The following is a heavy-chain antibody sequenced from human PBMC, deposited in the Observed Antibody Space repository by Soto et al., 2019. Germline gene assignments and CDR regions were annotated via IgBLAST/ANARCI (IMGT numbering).Heavy chain of an antibody. Sequence: LRLSCAASGFTFSSYAMSWVRQAPGKGLEWVSAISGSGGSTYYADSVKGRFTISRDNSKNTLYLQMNSLRAEDTAVYYCAKGGSFRVNWYFDLWGRGTLVTVSS. CDR1: GFTFSSYA. CDR3: AKGGSFRVNWYFDL. J-gene: IGHJ2*01. V-gene: IGHV3-23*01. CDR2: ISGSGGST. D-gene: IGHD6-6*01.